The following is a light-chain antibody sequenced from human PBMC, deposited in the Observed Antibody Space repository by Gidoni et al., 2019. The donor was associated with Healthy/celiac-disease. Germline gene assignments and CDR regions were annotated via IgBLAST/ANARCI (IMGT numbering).Light chain of an antibody. J-gene: IGLJ2*01. V-gene: IGLV2-14*01. Sequence: QSALTQPASVSGSPGQSLTISCTGTRSDVGGYNYVPWYQQHPGKAPKLMIYDVSNRPSGVSNRFSGSKSGNTASLTISGLQAEDEADYYCSSYTSSSTLEVVFGGGTKLTVL. CDR3: SSYTSSSTLEVV. CDR1: RSDVGGYNY. CDR2: DVS.